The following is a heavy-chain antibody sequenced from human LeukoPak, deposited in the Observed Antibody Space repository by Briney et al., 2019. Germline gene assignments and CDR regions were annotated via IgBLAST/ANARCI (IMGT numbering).Heavy chain of an antibody. CDR1: GGTFSSYA. J-gene: IGHJ6*02. CDR2: IIPIFGTA. Sequence: SVKVSCKASGGTFSSYAISWVRQAPGQGLEWMGGIIPIFGTANYAQKFQGRVTITADESTSTAYMELSSLRSEDTAVYYCARDPGLGVDTAMGGMDVWGQGTTVAVSS. V-gene: IGHV1-69*13. D-gene: IGHD5-18*01. CDR3: ARDPGLGVDTAMGGMDV.